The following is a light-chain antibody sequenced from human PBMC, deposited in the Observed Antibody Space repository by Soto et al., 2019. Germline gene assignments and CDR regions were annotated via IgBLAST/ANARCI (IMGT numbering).Light chain of an antibody. Sequence: QSVLTQPPSVSGAPGQRVIISCTGSSSNIGAGYDVHWYQQLPGTAPKLLIHGNSNRPSGVPDRFSGSKSGTSASLAITGLQAEDEADYYCQSYDSRLSVVGFGGGTQLTVL. V-gene: IGLV1-40*01. CDR3: QSYDSRLSVVG. CDR1: SSNIGAGYD. CDR2: GNS. J-gene: IGLJ2*01.